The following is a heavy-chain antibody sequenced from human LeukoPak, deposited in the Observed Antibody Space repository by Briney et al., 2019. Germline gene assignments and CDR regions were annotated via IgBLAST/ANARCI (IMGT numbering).Heavy chain of an antibody. CDR3: ASTQLDFWSGYSQDY. V-gene: IGHV4-59*01. CDR1: GFTFSSYS. CDR2: IYYSGST. D-gene: IGHD3-3*01. Sequence: PGGSLRLSCAASGFTFSSYSMNWVRQPPGKGLEWIGYIYYSGSTNYNPSLKSRVTISVDTSKNRFSLKLSSVTAADTAVYYCASTQLDFWSGYSQDYWGQGTLVTVSS. J-gene: IGHJ4*02.